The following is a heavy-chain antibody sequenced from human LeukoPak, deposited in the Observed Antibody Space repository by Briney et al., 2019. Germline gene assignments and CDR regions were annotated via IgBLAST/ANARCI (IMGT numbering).Heavy chain of an antibody. V-gene: IGHV1-46*01. CDR1: GYTFTSYY. CDR3: AREWRVGDGYNYRVGRGFDY. D-gene: IGHD5-24*01. CDR2: INPSGGST. J-gene: IGHJ4*02. Sequence: GASVKVSCKASGYTFTSYYMHWVRQAPGQGLEWMGIINPSGGSTSYAQKFQGRVTMTRDMSTSTVYMELSSLRSEDTAVYYCAREWRVGDGYNYRVGRGFDYWGREPWSPSPQ.